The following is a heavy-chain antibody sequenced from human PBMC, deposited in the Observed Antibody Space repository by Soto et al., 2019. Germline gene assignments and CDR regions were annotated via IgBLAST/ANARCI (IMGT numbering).Heavy chain of an antibody. CDR3: ARDLPRRRSSGWHRGAVDY. CDR1: GFTFSSYS. Sequence: GGSLRLSCAASGFTFSSYSMNWVRQAPGKGLEWVSYISSSSSTIYYADSVKGRFTISRDNAKNSLYLQMNSLRAEDTAVYYCARDLPRRRSSGWHRGAVDYWGQGTLVTVSS. D-gene: IGHD6-19*01. CDR2: ISSSSSTI. J-gene: IGHJ4*02. V-gene: IGHV3-48*01.